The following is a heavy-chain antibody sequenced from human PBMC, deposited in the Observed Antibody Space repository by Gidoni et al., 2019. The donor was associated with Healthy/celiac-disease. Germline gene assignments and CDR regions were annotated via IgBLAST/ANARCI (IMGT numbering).Heavy chain of an antibody. CDR3: ARHVSIVGASLFGWFDP. CDR1: GYSFTSYW. Sequence: EVQLVQSGAEVKKPGESLKISCKGSGYSFTSYWIGWVRQMPGKGLEWMGIIYLGDSDTRYSPSFQGQVTISADKSISTAYLKWSSLKASDTAMYYCARHVSIVGASLFGWFDPWGQGTLVTVSS. CDR2: IYLGDSDT. J-gene: IGHJ5*02. D-gene: IGHD1-26*01. V-gene: IGHV5-51*01.